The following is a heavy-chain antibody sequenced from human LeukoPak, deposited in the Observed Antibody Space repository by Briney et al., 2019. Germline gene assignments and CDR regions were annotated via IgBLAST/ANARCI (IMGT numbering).Heavy chain of an antibody. V-gene: IGHV4-39*07. Sequence: PSETLSLTCTVPSGSISTSNYYWGWIRQPPGKGLEWLASIHYSGTPYYSPSLKSRLTILVDTSMNQFSLKLNSVTAADTAVYYCARSVQVWGQGALVTVSS. J-gene: IGHJ4*02. CDR3: ARSVQV. D-gene: IGHD3-10*02. CDR2: IHYSGTP. CDR1: SGSISTSNYY.